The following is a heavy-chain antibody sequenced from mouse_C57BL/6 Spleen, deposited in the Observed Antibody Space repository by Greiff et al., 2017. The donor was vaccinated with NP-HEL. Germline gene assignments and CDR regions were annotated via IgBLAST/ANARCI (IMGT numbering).Heavy chain of an antibody. J-gene: IGHJ4*01. CDR2: IDPSDSYT. D-gene: IGHD2-3*01. V-gene: IGHV1-59*01. CDR1: GYTFTSYW. CDR3: ARWGLLLYAMDY. Sequence: QVQLQQPGAELVRPGTSVKLSCKASGYTFTSYWMHWVKQRPGQGLEWIGVIDPSDSYTNYNQKFKGKATLTVDTSSSTAYMQLSSLTSEDSAVYYCARWGLLLYAMDYWGQGTSVTVSS.